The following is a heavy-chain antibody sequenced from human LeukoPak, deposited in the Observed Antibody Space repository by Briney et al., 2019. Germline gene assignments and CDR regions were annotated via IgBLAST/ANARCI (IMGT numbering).Heavy chain of an antibody. CDR1: GFTFTSYA. CDR2: ISGSGGHT. CDR3: AKPDYGDYSPPFDY. Sequence: PGGSLRLSCTASGFTFTSYAMTWVRQAPGKGLEWVSGISGSGGHTYNADSVEGRFTISRDNSKNTVSLQLSSLRVEDTAVYFCAKPDYGDYSPPFDYWGQGTLVTVSS. V-gene: IGHV3-23*01. D-gene: IGHD4-17*01. J-gene: IGHJ4*02.